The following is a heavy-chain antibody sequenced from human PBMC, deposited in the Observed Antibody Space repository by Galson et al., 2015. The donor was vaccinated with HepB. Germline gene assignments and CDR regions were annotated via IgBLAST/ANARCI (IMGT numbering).Heavy chain of an antibody. CDR2: ISAYNGNT. Sequence: SVKVSCKASGYTFTSYGISWVRQAPGQGLEWMGWISAYNGNTNYAQKLQGRVTMTTDTSTSTAYMELRSLRSDDTAVYYCARDRKTRIGYYYDSSGYYYGGSGYWGQGTLVTVSS. CDR1: GYTFTSYG. V-gene: IGHV1-18*01. D-gene: IGHD3-22*01. CDR3: ARDRKTRIGYYYDSSGYYYGGSGY. J-gene: IGHJ4*02.